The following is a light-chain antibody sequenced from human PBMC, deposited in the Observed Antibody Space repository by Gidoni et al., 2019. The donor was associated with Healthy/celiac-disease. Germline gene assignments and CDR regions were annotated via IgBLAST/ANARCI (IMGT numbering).Light chain of an antibody. CDR2: GAS. V-gene: IGKV3-20*01. Sequence: EIVLTQSPGTLSLSPGERATLSCRASQSVTSSYLAWYQQKPGQAPRLLIYGASSRATGIPDRFSGSGSGIDFTLTISRLEPEDFAVYYCQQYGSSLRTFGQGTKVEI. J-gene: IGKJ1*01. CDR1: QSVTSSY. CDR3: QQYGSSLRT.